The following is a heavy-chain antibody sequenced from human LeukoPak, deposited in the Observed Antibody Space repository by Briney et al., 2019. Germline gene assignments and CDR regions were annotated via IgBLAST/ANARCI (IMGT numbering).Heavy chain of an antibody. V-gene: IGHV3-48*04. D-gene: IGHD3-10*02. J-gene: IGHJ6*04. CDR1: GFTFSTYS. Sequence: GGSLRLSCAASGFTFSTYSMNWVRQAPGKGLEWVSYITGSSTTIYYADSVKGRFTISRDNAKNSLYLQMNSLRAEDTAVYYCAELGITMIGGVWGKGTTVTISS. CDR3: AELGITMIGGV. CDR2: ITGSSTTI.